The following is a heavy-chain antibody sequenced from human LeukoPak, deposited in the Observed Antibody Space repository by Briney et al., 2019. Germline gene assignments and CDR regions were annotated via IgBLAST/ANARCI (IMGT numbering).Heavy chain of an antibody. D-gene: IGHD3-22*01. Sequence: PSETLSLTCTVSGGSISSSSYYWGWIRQPPGKGLEWIGSIYYSGSTYYNPSLKSRVTMSVDTSKNQFSLKLSSVTAADTAVYYCARDMYYYDSSGRERYYFDYWGQGTLVTVSS. J-gene: IGHJ4*02. CDR3: ARDMYYYDSSGRERYYFDY. CDR1: GGSISSSSYY. V-gene: IGHV4-39*07. CDR2: IYYSGST.